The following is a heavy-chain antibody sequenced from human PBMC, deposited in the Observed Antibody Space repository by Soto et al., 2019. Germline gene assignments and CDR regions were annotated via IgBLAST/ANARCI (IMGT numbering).Heavy chain of an antibody. J-gene: IGHJ6*02. Sequence: GSGPTLVNPTQTLTLTCTFSGFSLSTSGMCVSWIRQPPGKALEWLALIDWDDDKYYSTSLKTRLTISKDTSKNQVVLTMTNMDPVDTATYYCARTTTLRYDFWSGYYTDYYGMDVWGQGTTVTVSS. CDR3: ARTTTLRYDFWSGYYTDYYGMDV. D-gene: IGHD3-3*01. CDR2: IDWDDDK. V-gene: IGHV2-70*01. CDR1: GFSLSTSGMC.